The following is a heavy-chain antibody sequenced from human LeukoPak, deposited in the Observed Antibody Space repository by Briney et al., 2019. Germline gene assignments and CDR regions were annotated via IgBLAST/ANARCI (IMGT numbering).Heavy chain of an antibody. D-gene: IGHD2-2*02. CDR1: GGSISSGGYY. CDR2: IYYSGST. J-gene: IGHJ4*02. Sequence: SQTLSLTCTVSGGSISSGGYYWSWIRQHPGKGLEWIGYIYYSGSTYYNPSLKSRVTISADTSENQFSLKLSSVTAADTAVYYCARSGRVCSSTSCYIAYWGQGTLVTVSS. V-gene: IGHV4-31*03. CDR3: ARSGRVCSSTSCYIAY.